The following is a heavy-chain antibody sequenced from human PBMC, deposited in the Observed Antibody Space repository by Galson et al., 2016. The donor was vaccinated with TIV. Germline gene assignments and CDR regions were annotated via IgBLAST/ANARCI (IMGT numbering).Heavy chain of an antibody. J-gene: IGHJ6*02. CDR2: INDAGYIT. CDR1: GFTFRVYW. Sequence: SLRLSCAASGFTFRVYWMHWVRQVPGKGLVWVSRINDAGYITTYADSVKGRFTISRDNAENTLYLQMNDLRAEDSGIYYCARPSHYYDISSFYPSYYFGMDVWGQGTTVTVSS. CDR3: ARPSHYYDISSFYPSYYFGMDV. D-gene: IGHD3-22*01. V-gene: IGHV3-74*03.